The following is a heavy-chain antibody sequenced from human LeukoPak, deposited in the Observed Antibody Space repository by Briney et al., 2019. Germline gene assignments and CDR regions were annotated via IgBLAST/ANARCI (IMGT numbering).Heavy chain of an antibody. J-gene: IGHJ4*02. Sequence: GGSLRLSCAASGFTFSSYSTNWVRQAPGKGLEWVSSISSSSSYIYYADSVKGRFTISRDNAKNSLYLQMNSLRAEDTAVYYCARGSGYYDSSGLLYWGQGTLVTVSS. CDR1: GFTFSSYS. CDR2: ISSSSSYI. V-gene: IGHV3-21*01. CDR3: ARGSGYYDSSGLLY. D-gene: IGHD3-22*01.